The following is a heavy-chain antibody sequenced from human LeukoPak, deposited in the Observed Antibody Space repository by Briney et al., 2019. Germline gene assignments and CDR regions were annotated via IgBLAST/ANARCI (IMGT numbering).Heavy chain of an antibody. CDR1: GYTFTTYY. J-gene: IGHJ4*02. V-gene: IGHV1-46*01. CDR3: VREFVGGTFDY. D-gene: IGHD3-3*01. Sequence: ASVKASCKASGYTFTTYYIHWMRQTPGQGFEWMGVSYPDAGTPDHGPRFRDRFVMTADTATSTVYMELRSLTSKDTGVYYCVREFVGGTFDYWGQGALITVSA. CDR2: SYPDAGTP.